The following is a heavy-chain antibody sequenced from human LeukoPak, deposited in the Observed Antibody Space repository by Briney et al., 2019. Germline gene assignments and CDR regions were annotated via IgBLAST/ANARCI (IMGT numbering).Heavy chain of an antibody. CDR1: GFTFSGFW. D-gene: IGHD4-17*01. V-gene: IGHV3-74*01. J-gene: IGHJ4*02. Sequence: SGGSLRLPCAASGFTFSGFWMHWVRQAPGKGLVWVSRINSDGSSTGYADSVKGRFTISRDNAKNTLYLQMNSLRAEDTAVYYCASGNGDYGGHWGQGTLVTVSS. CDR3: ASGNGDYGGH. CDR2: INSDGSST.